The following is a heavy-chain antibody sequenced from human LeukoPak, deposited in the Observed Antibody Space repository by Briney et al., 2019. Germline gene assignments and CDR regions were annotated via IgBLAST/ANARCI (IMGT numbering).Heavy chain of an antibody. Sequence: PSETLSLTCTVSGGSISSGSYYWSWIRQPAGTGLEWIGRIYTSGSTNYNPSLKSRVTISVHTSKNQCSLKLSSVTAADTAVYYCAREGYNWNDYYYYMDVWGKGTTVTISS. CDR3: AREGYNWNDYYYYMDV. V-gene: IGHV4-61*02. D-gene: IGHD1-1*01. CDR1: GGSISSGSYY. CDR2: IYTSGST. J-gene: IGHJ6*03.